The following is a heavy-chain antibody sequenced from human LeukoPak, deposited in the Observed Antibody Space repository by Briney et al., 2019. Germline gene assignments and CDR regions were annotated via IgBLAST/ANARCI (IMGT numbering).Heavy chain of an antibody. J-gene: IGHJ4*02. CDR3: ARQYCSSTSCYLDY. D-gene: IGHD2-2*01. CDR1: GFTFTSSA. Sequence: SVKVSCKASGFTFTSSAVQWVRQARGQRLEWIGWIVVGSGNTNYAQKFQERVTITRDMSTSTAYMELRSLRSDDTAVYYCARQYCSSTSCYLDYWGQGTLVTVSS. CDR2: IVVGSGNT. V-gene: IGHV1-58*01.